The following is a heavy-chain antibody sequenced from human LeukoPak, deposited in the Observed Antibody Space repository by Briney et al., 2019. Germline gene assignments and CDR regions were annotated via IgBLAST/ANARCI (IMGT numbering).Heavy chain of an antibody. J-gene: IGHJ4*02. D-gene: IGHD3-3*01. Sequence: ASVKVSCKASGYTFTGYYMHWVRQAPGQGPEWMGWINPNSGGTNYAQKFQGRVTMTRDTSISTAYMELSRLRSDDTAVYYCAGGVRITIFGMVITQDDYCGQGTLVTVSS. CDR3: AGGVRITIFGMVITQDDY. V-gene: IGHV1-2*02. CDR2: INPNSGGT. CDR1: GYTFTGYY.